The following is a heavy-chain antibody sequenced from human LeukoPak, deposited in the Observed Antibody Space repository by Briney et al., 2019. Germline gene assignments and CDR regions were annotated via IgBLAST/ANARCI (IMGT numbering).Heavy chain of an antibody. Sequence: PSETLSLTCAVSGGSISSGGYSWSWIRQPPGKGLEWIGYIYHSGSTYYSPSLKSRVTISVDRSKNQFSLKLSSVTAADTAVYYCAREQRDWGQGTLVTVSS. J-gene: IGHJ4*02. CDR1: GGSISSGGYS. CDR2: IYHSGST. CDR3: AREQRD. V-gene: IGHV4-30-2*01.